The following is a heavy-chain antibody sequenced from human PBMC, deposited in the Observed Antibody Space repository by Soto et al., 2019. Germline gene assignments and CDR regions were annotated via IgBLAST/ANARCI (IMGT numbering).Heavy chain of an antibody. CDR1: GFTFSSYW. V-gene: IGHV3-7*03. CDR2: IKQDGSEK. Sequence: GGSLRLSCAASGFTFSSYWMSWVRQAPGKGLEWVANIKQDGSEKYYVDSVKGRFTISRDNSKNTLYLQMNSLRAEDTAVYYCAKDLGYCSGGSCYRAKLRRTFDYWGQGTLVTVSS. D-gene: IGHD2-15*01. CDR3: AKDLGYCSGGSCYRAKLRRTFDY. J-gene: IGHJ4*02.